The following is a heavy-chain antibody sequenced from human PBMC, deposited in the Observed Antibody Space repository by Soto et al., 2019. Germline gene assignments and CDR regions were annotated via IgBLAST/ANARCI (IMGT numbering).Heavy chain of an antibody. CDR1: GDAVSSGDFY. D-gene: IGHD3-10*01. J-gene: IGHJ4*01. CDR3: ARTRREYGSAWHDF. Sequence: QVQLQESGPGLVKPSQTLSLTCTVSGDAVSSGDFYWSWIRQPPGKGLEWMGYIYSSGSTYYHPSLKTRTTISLDTSKNQVSLNLESLTAADTALYYCARTRREYGSAWHDFWGRGTLVTVSS. V-gene: IGHV4-30-4*01. CDR2: IYSSGST.